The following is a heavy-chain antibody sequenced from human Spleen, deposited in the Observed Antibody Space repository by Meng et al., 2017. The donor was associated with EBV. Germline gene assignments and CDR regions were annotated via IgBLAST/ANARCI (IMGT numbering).Heavy chain of an antibody. CDR1: MSSCKY. V-gene: IGHV4-4*02. CDR2: IYRSGRT. D-gene: IGHD3-22*01. J-gene: IGHJ4*02. CDR3: WRGGDYYDGSGYNRLDY. Sequence: MSSCKYTMSLLQPPGWGREWSSEIYRSGRTNNNPSLKKRVTITEDKSKNQFSLKLRSVPTAETTVYYCWRGGDYYDGSGYNRLDYWGQGALVTVSS.